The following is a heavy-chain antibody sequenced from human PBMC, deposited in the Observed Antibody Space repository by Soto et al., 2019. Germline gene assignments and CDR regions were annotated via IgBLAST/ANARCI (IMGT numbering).Heavy chain of an antibody. CDR3: ATPGLVVVITSCWYFDL. CDR2: IKQDGSEK. V-gene: IGHV3-7*01. Sequence: EVQLVESGGGLVQPGGSLRLSCAASGFTFSSYWMSWVRQAPGKGLEWVADIKQDGSEKYYVDSGMGRFTITRDNAKNSLYLQMTSLRADDKAVYYCATPGLVVVITSCWYFDLWGRGTLVTVSS. CDR1: GFTFSSYW. J-gene: IGHJ2*01. D-gene: IGHD3-22*01.